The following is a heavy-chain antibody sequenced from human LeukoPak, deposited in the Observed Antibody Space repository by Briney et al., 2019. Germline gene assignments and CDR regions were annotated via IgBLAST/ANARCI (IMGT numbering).Heavy chain of an antibody. V-gene: IGHV3-53*01. CDR2: IYSGGST. CDR1: GFTVSSNY. Sequence: TGGSLRLSCAASGFTVSSNYMSWVRQAPGKGLEWVSVIYSGGSTYYADSVKGRFTISRDNSKNTLYLQMNSLRAEDTAVYYCARGGDSSGYYPDYWGQGTLVTVSS. D-gene: IGHD3-22*01. CDR3: ARGGDSSGYYPDY. J-gene: IGHJ4*02.